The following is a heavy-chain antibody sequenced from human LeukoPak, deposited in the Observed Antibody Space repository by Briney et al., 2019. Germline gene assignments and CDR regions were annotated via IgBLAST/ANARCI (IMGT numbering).Heavy chain of an antibody. CDR3: AKKGYYDGSGYYMYYFDH. Sequence: GGSLRLSCAASGFTFSFYSMNWVRQAPGKGLEWVSSISTSSSYILYSDSVKGRFTISRDDAKNSLYLQLNSLRAEDTAVYYCAKKGYYDGSGYYMYYFDHWGQGTLVTVSS. J-gene: IGHJ4*02. D-gene: IGHD3-22*01. CDR1: GFTFSFYS. CDR2: ISTSSSYI. V-gene: IGHV3-21*04.